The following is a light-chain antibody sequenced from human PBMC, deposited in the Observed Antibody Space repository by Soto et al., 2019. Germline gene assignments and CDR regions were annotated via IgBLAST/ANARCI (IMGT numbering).Light chain of an antibody. CDR2: ATS. J-gene: IGKJ2*01. V-gene: IGKV1-39*01. CDR3: QQSYNTPPT. CDR1: QSISNY. Sequence: DIQMTQSPSSLSASVGDRVTITCRASQSISNYLNWYQQKPGKAPNLLSYATSSLQSGVPSRFSGSGSGTDFTLTISSLQPEDFATYYCQQSYNTPPTFGQGTKLEIK.